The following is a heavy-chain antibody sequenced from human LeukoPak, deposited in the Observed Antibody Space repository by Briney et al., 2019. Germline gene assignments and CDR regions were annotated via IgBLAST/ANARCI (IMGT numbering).Heavy chain of an antibody. CDR1: GGSISSYY. V-gene: IGHV4-59*08. CDR3: ARHDAPARRYCSGGSCYEAFFDY. CDR2: IYYSGST. Sequence: SETLSLTCTVSGGSISSYYWSWIRQPPGKGLEWIGYIYYSGSTNYNPSLKSRVTISVDTSKNQFSLKLSSVTAADTAVYYCARHDAPARRYCSGGSCYEAFFDYWGQGTLVTVSS. J-gene: IGHJ4*02. D-gene: IGHD2-15*01.